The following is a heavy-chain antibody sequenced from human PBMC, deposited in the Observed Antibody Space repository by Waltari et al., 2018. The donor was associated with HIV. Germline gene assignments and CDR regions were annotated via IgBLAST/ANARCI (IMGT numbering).Heavy chain of an antibody. CDR3: ARDRPYYYGSGSLRYFDY. D-gene: IGHD3-10*01. Sequence: QVQLQESGPGLVKPSQTLSLTCTVSGGSISSGSYYWSWIRQPAGKGLEWIGRIYTSGSTNDNPCRKMRVTRAVDTSKNQFSLKLSSVTAADTAVYYCARDRPYYYGSGSLRYFDYWGQGTLVTVSS. J-gene: IGHJ4*02. V-gene: IGHV4-61*02. CDR1: GGSISSGSYY. CDR2: IYTSGST.